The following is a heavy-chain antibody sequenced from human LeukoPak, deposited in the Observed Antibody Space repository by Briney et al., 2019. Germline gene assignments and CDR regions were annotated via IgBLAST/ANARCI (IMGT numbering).Heavy chain of an antibody. V-gene: IGHV3-21*01. CDR3: AREGTTIFGVVINYFDY. Sequence: GGSLRLSCAASGFTFSSYAMSWVRQAPGKGLEWVSSISSSSSYIYYADSVKGRFTISRDNAKNPLYLQMNSLRAEDMAVYYCAREGTTIFGVVINYFDYWGQGTLVTVSS. CDR2: ISSSSSYI. J-gene: IGHJ4*02. CDR1: GFTFSSYA. D-gene: IGHD3-3*01.